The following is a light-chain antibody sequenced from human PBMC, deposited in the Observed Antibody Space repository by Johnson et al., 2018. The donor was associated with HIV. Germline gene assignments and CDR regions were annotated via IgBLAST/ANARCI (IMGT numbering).Light chain of an antibody. Sequence: SVLTQPPSVSAAPGQMVSISCSGSSSNIGKNYVSWYQQFPGTAPKLLIHENKKRPSGIPDRFSGSKSGTSATLDITGLQTGDEADYYCGTWDSSLTSYVFGAGTKVTVL. CDR1: SSNIGKNY. J-gene: IGLJ1*01. CDR3: GTWDSSLTSYV. CDR2: ENK. V-gene: IGLV1-51*02.